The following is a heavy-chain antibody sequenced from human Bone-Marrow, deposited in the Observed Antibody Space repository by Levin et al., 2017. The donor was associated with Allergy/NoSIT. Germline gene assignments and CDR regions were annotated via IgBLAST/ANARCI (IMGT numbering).Heavy chain of an antibody. CDR2: IWYDGSNK. CDR1: GFTFSSYG. D-gene: IGHD6-13*01. V-gene: IGHV3-33*01. CDR3: ARDRRVIGAAAGTGWFDP. Sequence: AGGSLRLSCAASGFTFSSYGMHWVRQAPGKGLEWVAVIWYDGSNKYYADSVKGRFTISRDNSKNTLYLQMNSLRAEDTAVYYCARDRRVIGAAAGTGWFDPWGQGTLVTVSS. J-gene: IGHJ5*02.